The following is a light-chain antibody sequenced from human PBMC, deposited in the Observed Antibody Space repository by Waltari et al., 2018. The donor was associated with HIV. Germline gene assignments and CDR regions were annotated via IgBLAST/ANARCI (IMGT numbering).Light chain of an antibody. CDR2: EGS. Sequence: EIVRTQSPATLSVSPGERVTLSCRASQRIGSYLAWFQQKPGQVPTLLLSEGSVRATGIPARFSGSGSGTEFTLTIGSLQYEDCAVYFCHQYSDWPFSFGQGTKLDIK. CDR3: HQYSDWPFS. V-gene: IGKV3-15*01. CDR1: QRIGSY. J-gene: IGKJ2*03.